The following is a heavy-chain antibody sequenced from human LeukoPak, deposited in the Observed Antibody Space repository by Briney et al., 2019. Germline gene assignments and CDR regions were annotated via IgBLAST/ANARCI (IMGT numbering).Heavy chain of an antibody. CDR2: IYSGGST. D-gene: IGHD6-19*01. CDR1: GFTVSSNL. V-gene: IGHV3-53*01. Sequence: GGSLRLSCAASGFTVSSNLMSWVRQAPGKGLEWVSLIYSGGSTYYADSVKGRFNISRDNPKNTLYLQMSRLRAEDTAVYYCATSYSSGWYGTFDIWGQGTMVTVSS. CDR3: ATSYSSGWYGTFDI. J-gene: IGHJ3*02.